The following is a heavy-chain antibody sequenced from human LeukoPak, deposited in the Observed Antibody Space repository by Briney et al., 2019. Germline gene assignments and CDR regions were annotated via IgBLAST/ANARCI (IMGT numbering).Heavy chain of an antibody. CDR1: GFTFSSYS. V-gene: IGHV3-21*01. CDR2: ISSSSSYI. J-gene: IGHJ4*02. CDR3: ARDTAQYCGRDCYVDY. Sequence: GGSLRLSCAASGFTFSSYSMNWVRQAPGKGLEWGSSISSSSSYIYYADSVKGRFTISRDNARNSLYLQMNRLRAEDTAVYYCARDTAQYCGRDCYVDYWGQGTLVTVSS. D-gene: IGHD2-21*02.